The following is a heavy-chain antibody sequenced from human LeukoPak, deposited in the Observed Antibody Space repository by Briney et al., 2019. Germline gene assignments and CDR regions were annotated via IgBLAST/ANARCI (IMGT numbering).Heavy chain of an antibody. CDR3: ARIPFGYCSGGSCYSGVDY. J-gene: IGHJ4*02. CDR2: ISAYNGNT. V-gene: IGHV1-18*04. D-gene: IGHD2-15*01. CDR1: GYTFTSYG. Sequence: GASVKVSCKASGYTFTSYGISWVRQAPGQGLEWVGWISAYNGNTNYAQKLQGRVTMTTDTSTSTAYMELRSLRSDDTAVYYCARIPFGYCSGGSCYSGVDYWGQGTLVTVSS.